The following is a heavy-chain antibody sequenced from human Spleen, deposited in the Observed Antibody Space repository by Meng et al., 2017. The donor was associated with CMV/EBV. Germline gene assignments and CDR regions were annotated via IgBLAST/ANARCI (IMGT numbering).Heavy chain of an antibody. J-gene: IGHJ6*02. Sequence: GESLKISCAASGFTFSSYDMHWVRQATGKGLEWVSAIGTAGDTYYPGSVKGRFTISRENAKNSLYLQMNSLRAGDTAVYYCARAAGRRVGMDVWGQGTTVTVS. CDR1: GFTFSSYD. V-gene: IGHV3-13*01. CDR3: ARAAGRRVGMDV. CDR2: IGTAGDT.